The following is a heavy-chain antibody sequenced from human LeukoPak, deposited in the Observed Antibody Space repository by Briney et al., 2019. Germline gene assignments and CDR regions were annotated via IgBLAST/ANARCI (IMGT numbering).Heavy chain of an antibody. V-gene: IGHV3-30*19. Sequence: GGSLRLSCAASGFTFSSYGMHWVRQARGKGLEWVAVIWYDGSNKYYADSVKGRFTISRDNSKNTLYLQMNSLRAEDTAVYYCARDWGDYGGNGSFDYWGQGALLADSS. CDR2: IWYDGSNK. CDR1: GFTFSSYG. CDR3: ARDWGDYGGNGSFDY. J-gene: IGHJ4*02. D-gene: IGHD4-23*01.